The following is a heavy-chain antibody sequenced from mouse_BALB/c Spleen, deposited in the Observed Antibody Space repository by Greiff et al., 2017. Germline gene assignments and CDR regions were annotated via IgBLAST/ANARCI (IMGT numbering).Heavy chain of an antibody. Sequence: VQLKQSGAELVRPGASVKLSCTASGFNITDYYMHWVKQRPEQGLEWIGWIDPENGDTEYAPKFQGKATMTADTSSNTAYLQLSSLTSEDTAVYDCNAFDDNYPYDAVDYWGQGTSVTVSS. J-gene: IGHJ4*01. CDR1: GFNITDYY. CDR2: IDPENGDT. V-gene: IGHV14-4*02. D-gene: IGHD2-1*01. CDR3: NAFDDNYPYDAVDY.